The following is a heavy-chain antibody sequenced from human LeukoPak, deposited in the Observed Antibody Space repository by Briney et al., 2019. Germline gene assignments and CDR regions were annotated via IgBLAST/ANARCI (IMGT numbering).Heavy chain of an antibody. D-gene: IGHD3-22*01. Sequence: PGGSLRLSCAASGFTFSSYAMSWVRQAPGKRLEWVSAISGSGGSTYYADSVKGRFTISRDNSKNTLYLQMNSLRAEDTAVYYCAKVSTMIVVVGGYFDYWGQGTLVTVSS. J-gene: IGHJ4*02. CDR2: ISGSGGST. CDR3: AKVSTMIVVVGGYFDY. CDR1: GFTFSSYA. V-gene: IGHV3-23*01.